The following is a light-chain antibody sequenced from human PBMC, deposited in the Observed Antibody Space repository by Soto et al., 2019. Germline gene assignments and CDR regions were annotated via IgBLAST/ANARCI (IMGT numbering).Light chain of an antibody. J-gene: IGLJ1*01. CDR2: EVS. Sequence: QSALTQPASVSGSPGQSITISCTGTSSDVGGYNYVSWYQQHPGKAPKLMIYEVSNRPSGVSNRCSGSKSGNTASLTISWLQAEDEADYYCSSYTSSSTRVFGTGTKLTVL. CDR1: SSDVGGYNY. V-gene: IGLV2-14*01. CDR3: SSYTSSSTRV.